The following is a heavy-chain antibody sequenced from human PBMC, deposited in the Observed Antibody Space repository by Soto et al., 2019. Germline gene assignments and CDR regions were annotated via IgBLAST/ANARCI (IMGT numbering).Heavy chain of an antibody. CDR3: ARHSPPYGSQGSWFDP. V-gene: IGHV4-39*01. Sequence: SETLSLTCDVSGDSINGSTYYWGWIRQPPGKNLQWIASIYYSGSTYYNPSLKSRITISVDTSKNHFSLRLSSGTAADTAVYFCARHSPPYGSQGSWFDPWGQGTLVTVSS. J-gene: IGHJ5*02. CDR2: IYYSGST. D-gene: IGHD3-10*01. CDR1: GDSINGSTYY.